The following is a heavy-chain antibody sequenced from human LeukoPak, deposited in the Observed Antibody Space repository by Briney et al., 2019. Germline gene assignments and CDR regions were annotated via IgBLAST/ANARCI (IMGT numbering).Heavy chain of an antibody. D-gene: IGHD3-9*01. CDR3: AKIASFDDAFDI. V-gene: IGHV3-23*01. J-gene: IGHJ3*02. Sequence: HPGGSLRLSCAASGFTFSSYTMSWVRQAPGKGLEWVSAISGSGGSTYYADSVKGRFTISRDNSKNTLYLQMNSLRAEDTAVYYCAKIASFDDAFDIWGQGTMVTVSS. CDR1: GFTFSSYT. CDR2: ISGSGGST.